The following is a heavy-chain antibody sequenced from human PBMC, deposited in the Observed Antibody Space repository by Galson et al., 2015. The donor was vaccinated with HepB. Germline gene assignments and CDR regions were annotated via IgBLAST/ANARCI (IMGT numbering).Heavy chain of an antibody. CDR3: ARGGGSDGHNL. CDR1: NYSFTTYG. J-gene: IGHJ4*02. Sequence: SVKVSCKASNYSFTTYGISWVRQAPGQGLEWMGWISTFNGYTDYAQKFKGRVTVTRDTSTSTVYLELRTLSSDDTAVYYCARGGGSDGHNLWGQGTLVTVS. D-gene: IGHD5-24*01. CDR2: ISTFNGYT. V-gene: IGHV1-18*01.